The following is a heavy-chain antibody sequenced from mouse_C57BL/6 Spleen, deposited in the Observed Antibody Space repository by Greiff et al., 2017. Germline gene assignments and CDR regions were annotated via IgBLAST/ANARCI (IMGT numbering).Heavy chain of an antibody. CDR2: ISDGGSYT. CDR1: GFTFSSYA. CDR3: ARDGNGYDGFAY. V-gene: IGHV5-4*01. J-gene: IGHJ3*01. Sequence: EVKLVESGGGLVKPGGSLKLSCAASGFTFSSYAMSWVRQTPEKRLEWVATISDGGSYTYYPDNVKGRFTISRDNAKNNLYLQMSHLKSEDTAMYYCARDGNGYDGFAYWGQGTLVTVSA. D-gene: IGHD2-2*01.